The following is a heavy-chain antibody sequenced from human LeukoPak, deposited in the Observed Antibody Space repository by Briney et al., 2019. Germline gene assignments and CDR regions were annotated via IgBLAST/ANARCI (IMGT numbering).Heavy chain of an antibody. D-gene: IGHD4-11*01. CDR2: IYTSGST. Sequence: SETLSLTCTVSGGSISSGSYYWSWIRQPAGKGLEWIGRIYTSGSTNYNPSLKSRVTISVDTSKNQFSLKLSSVTAADTAVYYCARAGRLTTAHTDVWGKGTTVTVSS. CDR3: ARAGRLTTAHTDV. CDR1: GGSISSGSYY. J-gene: IGHJ6*03. V-gene: IGHV4-61*02.